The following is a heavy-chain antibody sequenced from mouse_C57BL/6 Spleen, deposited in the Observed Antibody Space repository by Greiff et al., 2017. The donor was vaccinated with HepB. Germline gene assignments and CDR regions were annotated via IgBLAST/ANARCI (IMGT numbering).Heavy chain of an antibody. CDR1: GYTFTSYG. D-gene: IGHD2-4*01. CDR2: IYPRSGNT. V-gene: IGHV1-81*01. Sequence: VKLQESGAELARPGASVKLSCKASGYTFTSYGISWVKQRTGQGLEWIGEIYPRSGNTYYNEKFKGKATLTADKSSSTAYMELRSLTSEDSAVYFCACIYYDYEGDAMDYWGQGTSVTVSS. J-gene: IGHJ4*01. CDR3: ACIYYDYEGDAMDY.